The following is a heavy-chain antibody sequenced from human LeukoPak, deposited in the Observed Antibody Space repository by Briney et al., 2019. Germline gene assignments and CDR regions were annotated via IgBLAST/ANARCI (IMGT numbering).Heavy chain of an antibody. CDR3: ARHSFDYDSSGYFYSFDY. CDR1: GGSISSYY. Sequence: SETLSLTCTVSGGSISSYYWSWVRQPPGKGLEWIGYIYYSGSTNYNPSLKSRVTISVDTSKNQFSLKLSSVTAADTAVYYCARHSFDYDSSGYFYSFDYWGQGTLVTVSS. CDR2: IYYSGST. D-gene: IGHD3-22*01. J-gene: IGHJ4*02. V-gene: IGHV4-59*01.